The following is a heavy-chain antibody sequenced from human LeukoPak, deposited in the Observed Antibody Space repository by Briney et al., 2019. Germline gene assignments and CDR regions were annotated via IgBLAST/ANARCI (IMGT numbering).Heavy chain of an antibody. Sequence: PGGSLRLSCTAPGFSFSGHWMHWARQLPGKGLVWASRISPTGSTTSYADSVKGRFTVSRDNAKNTLYLQVNNLRAEDTAVYYCARGPNSNWSGLDFWGQGTLLTVSS. V-gene: IGHV3-74*01. J-gene: IGHJ4*02. CDR3: ARGPNSNWSGLDF. CDR1: GFSFSGHW. CDR2: ISPTGSTT. D-gene: IGHD6-6*01.